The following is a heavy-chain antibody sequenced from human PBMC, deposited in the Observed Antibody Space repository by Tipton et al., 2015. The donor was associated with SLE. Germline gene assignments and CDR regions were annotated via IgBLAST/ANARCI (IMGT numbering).Heavy chain of an antibody. V-gene: IGHV4-61*02. CDR2: IYSSGST. Sequence: LRLSCTVSGGSISSGNYYWSWIRQPAGKGLEWIGRIYSSGSTNYNPSLKSRVTLSVDTSENQFSLKLSSVTAADTAVYYCARVGYSGSRDLWGRGTLVTVSS. D-gene: IGHD1-26*01. J-gene: IGHJ2*01. CDR1: GGSISSGNYY. CDR3: ARVGYSGSRDL.